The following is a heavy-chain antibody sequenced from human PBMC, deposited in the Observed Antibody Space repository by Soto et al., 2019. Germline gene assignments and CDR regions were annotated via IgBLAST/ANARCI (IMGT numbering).Heavy chain of an antibody. J-gene: IGHJ4*02. D-gene: IGHD3-16*01. CDR3: ASVTFGGVVLAH. V-gene: IGHV4-59*01. CDR2: IYFNGNT. Sequence: QVQLQESGPELVKPSETLSLTCTVSADSFSKYYWTWIRQPPGGGLEWSGDIYFNGNTNYNPSLKGRVTISRDTSKKHFSLNLSSVTAADTAVYYCASVTFGGVVLAHWGQGTLFTVAS. CDR1: ADSFSKYY.